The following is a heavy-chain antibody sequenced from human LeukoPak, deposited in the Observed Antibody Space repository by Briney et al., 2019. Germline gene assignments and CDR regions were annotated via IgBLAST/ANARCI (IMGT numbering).Heavy chain of an antibody. V-gene: IGHV3-7*01. J-gene: IGHJ4*02. CDR3: ASRGSSGRRDFDY. Sequence: GGSLRLSCAASGFTFSSYWMSWVRQAPGKGLEWVANMKVDGSDIHYVDSVKGRFTISSDNARNSLYLQMNSLRAEDTAVYYCASRGSSGRRDFDYWGQGTLVTVSS. D-gene: IGHD3-10*01. CDR2: MKVDGSDI. CDR1: GFTFSSYW.